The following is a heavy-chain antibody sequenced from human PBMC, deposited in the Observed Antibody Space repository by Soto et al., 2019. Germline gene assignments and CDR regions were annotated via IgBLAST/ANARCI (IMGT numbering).Heavy chain of an antibody. CDR1: GFTFSSYG. CDR3: AKDEGRSIAAAGAFDY. CDR2: ISYDGSNK. J-gene: IGHJ4*02. V-gene: IGHV3-30*18. D-gene: IGHD6-13*01. Sequence: QVQLVESGGGVVQPGRSLRLSCAASGFTFSSYGMHWVRQAPGKGLEWVAVISYDGSNKYYADSVKGRFTISRDNSKNTLYLQMNSLGAEDTAVYYCAKDEGRSIAAAGAFDYWGQGTLVTVSS.